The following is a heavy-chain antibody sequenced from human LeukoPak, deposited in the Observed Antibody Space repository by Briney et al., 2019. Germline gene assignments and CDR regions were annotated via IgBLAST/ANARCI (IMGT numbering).Heavy chain of an antibody. CDR2: IKGDGSDK. Sequence: PGGSLRLSCAASGFAFSSYWMSWVRQAPGKGLEWVANIKGDGSDKYYLDSLKGRFTVSRDNAKNSLYLQVNSLRADDTAVYYCVRPFGSGTYYQFDLWGQGTLVTVSS. CDR1: GFAFSSYW. J-gene: IGHJ4*02. D-gene: IGHD3-10*01. CDR3: VRPFGSGTYYQFDL. V-gene: IGHV3-7*04.